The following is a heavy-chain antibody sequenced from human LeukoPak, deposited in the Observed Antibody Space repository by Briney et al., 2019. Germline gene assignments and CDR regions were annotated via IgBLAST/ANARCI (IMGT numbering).Heavy chain of an antibody. J-gene: IGHJ4*02. Sequence: WGSLRLSCAASGFPFNNYGMNWVRQAPGKGLEWVSYISSSSSTMSYADSVKGRFTISRDNARNSLFLQLNSLRAEDTAVYYCARGGAARPDYWGQGTLVTVSS. CDR3: ARGGAARPDY. V-gene: IGHV3-48*01. CDR2: ISSSSSTM. D-gene: IGHD6-6*01. CDR1: GFPFNNYG.